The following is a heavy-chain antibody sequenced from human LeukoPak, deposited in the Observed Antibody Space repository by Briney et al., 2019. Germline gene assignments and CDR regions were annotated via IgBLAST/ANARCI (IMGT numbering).Heavy chain of an antibody. Sequence: SETLSLTCAVYGGSFSGYYWSWIRQPPGKGLEWIGEINHSGSTNYNPSLKSRVTISVDTSKNQFSLKLSSVTAADTAVYYCARFSAVVTTFDYWGQGTLVTVSS. D-gene: IGHD4-23*01. J-gene: IGHJ4*02. CDR2: INHSGST. V-gene: IGHV4-34*01. CDR3: ARFSAVVTTFDY. CDR1: GGSFSGYY.